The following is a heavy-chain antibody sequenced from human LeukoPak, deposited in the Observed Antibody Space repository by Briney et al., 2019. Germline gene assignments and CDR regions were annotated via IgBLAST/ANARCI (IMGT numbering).Heavy chain of an antibody. D-gene: IGHD3-22*01. CDR1: GGSISSNNW. CDR2: IYHSGST. V-gene: IGHV4-4*02. J-gene: IGHJ4*02. Sequence: PSGTLSLTCAVSGGSISSNNWWSWVRQPPGKGLGWIGEIYHSGSTNYNPSLKSRVTISVDTSKNQFSLKLSSVTAADTAVYYCARGTYYYDSSGYYPFRYWGQGTLVTVSS. CDR3: ARGTYYYDSSGYYPFRY.